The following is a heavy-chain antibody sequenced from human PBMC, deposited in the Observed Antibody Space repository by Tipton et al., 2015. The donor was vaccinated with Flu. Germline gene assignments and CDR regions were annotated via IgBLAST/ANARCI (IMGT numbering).Heavy chain of an antibody. CDR3: ARGLNYGMDV. J-gene: IGHJ6*02. Sequence: TLSLTCTVSGGSVSSGSYYWSWIRQPPGKGLEWIGYIYYSGSTNYNPSLKSRVTISVDTSKNQFSLKLSSVTAADTAVYYCARGLNYGMDVWGQGTTVTVSS. CDR1: GGSVSSGSYY. CDR2: IYYSGST. V-gene: IGHV4-61*01.